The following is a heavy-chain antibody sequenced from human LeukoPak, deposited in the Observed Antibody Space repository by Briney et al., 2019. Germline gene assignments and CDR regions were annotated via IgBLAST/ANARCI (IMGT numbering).Heavy chain of an antibody. D-gene: IGHD5-18*01. Sequence: GGSLRLSCAASGFTFSSYEMHWVRQPPGKGLEWVSYISSSDSTIYYADSVKGRFTISRDNSKNTLYLQMNSLRAEDTAVYYCAKVDTAMVRRGAFDIWGQGTMVTVSS. V-gene: IGHV3-48*03. CDR1: GFTFSSYE. CDR2: ISSSDSTI. CDR3: AKVDTAMVRRGAFDI. J-gene: IGHJ3*02.